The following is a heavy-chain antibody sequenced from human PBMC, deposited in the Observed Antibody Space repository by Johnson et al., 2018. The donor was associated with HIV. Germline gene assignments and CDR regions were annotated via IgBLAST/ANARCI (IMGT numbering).Heavy chain of an antibody. J-gene: IGHJ3*02. CDR1: GFTFSSYG. V-gene: IGHV3-30*18. D-gene: IGHD1-26*01. Sequence: QVQLVESGGGVVQPGRSLRLSCAASGFTFSSYGMHWVRQAPGKGLEWVAVISYDGSNKYYADSVKGRFTISRDNSKNTLYLQMNSLRAEDTAVYYCAKVNLRYSVFTGAFDIWCQGTMVTVSS. CDR3: AKVNLRYSVFTGAFDI. CDR2: ISYDGSNK.